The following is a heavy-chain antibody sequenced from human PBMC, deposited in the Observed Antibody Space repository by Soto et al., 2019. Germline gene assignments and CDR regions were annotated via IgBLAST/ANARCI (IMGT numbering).Heavy chain of an antibody. D-gene: IGHD3-10*01. V-gene: IGHV1-18*01. J-gene: IGHJ6*02. CDR1: GYTFTSYG. Sequence: ASVKVSCKASGYTFTSYGISWVRQAPGQGLEWMGWISAYNGNTNYAQKLQGRVTMTTDTSTSTAYMELRSLRSDDTAVYYCARAFPLWFGELLPRYYYYGMDVWGQGTTVTVSS. CDR2: ISAYNGNT. CDR3: ARAFPLWFGELLPRYYYYGMDV.